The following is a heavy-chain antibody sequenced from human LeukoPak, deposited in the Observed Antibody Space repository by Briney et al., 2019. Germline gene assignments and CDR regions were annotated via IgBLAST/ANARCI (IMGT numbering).Heavy chain of an antibody. CDR3: AREPMVGYFDY. V-gene: IGHV3-7*01. J-gene: IGHJ4*02. CDR1: GFTFNNYW. Sequence: GGSLRLSCAVSGFTFNNYWMNWVRQAPGKGLEWVANIKQDGSEKYYVDSVKGRFTISRDNAKNSLYLQMNSLRAEDTALYYCAREPMVGYFDYWGQGTLVTVSS. CDR2: IKQDGSEK. D-gene: IGHD2-15*01.